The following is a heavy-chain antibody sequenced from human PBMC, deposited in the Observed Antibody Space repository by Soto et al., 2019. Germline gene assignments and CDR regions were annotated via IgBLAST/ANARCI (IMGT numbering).Heavy chain of an antibody. V-gene: IGHV1-18*01. J-gene: IGHJ4*02. Sequence: QVQLVQSGAEVKKPGASVKVSCKTSGYTFRSYGISWVRQAPGQGLECMGWTSPYNGHTNYAQKFQGRVTMTTDTSTTTAYMELRSLRYDDTAVYYCTRVGYYGSGTSDDWGQGTLVTVSS. CDR2: TSPYNGHT. D-gene: IGHD3-10*01. CDR1: GYTFRSYG. CDR3: TRVGYYGSGTSDD.